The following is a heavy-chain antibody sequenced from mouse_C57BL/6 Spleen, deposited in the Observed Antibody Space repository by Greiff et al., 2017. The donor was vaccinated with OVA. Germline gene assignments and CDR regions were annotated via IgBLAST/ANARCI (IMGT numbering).Heavy chain of an antibody. D-gene: IGHD1-1*01. CDR2: IRNKANNHAT. J-gene: IGHJ3*01. Sequence: EVQVVESGGGLVQPGGSMKLSCAASGFTFSDAWMDWVRQSPEKGLEWVAEIRNKANNHATYYAESVKGRFTISRDDSKSSVYLQMNSLRAEDTGIYYCTGYYGSTLFAYWGQGTLVTVSA. CDR1: GFTFSDAW. V-gene: IGHV6-6*01. CDR3: TGYYGSTLFAY.